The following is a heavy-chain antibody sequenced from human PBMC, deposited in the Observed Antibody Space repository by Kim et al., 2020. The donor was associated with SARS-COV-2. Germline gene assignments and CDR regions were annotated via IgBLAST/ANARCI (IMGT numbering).Heavy chain of an antibody. CDR3: AKGYDFWSGYSSGFLDY. CDR1: GFTFSSYG. Sequence: GGSLRLSCAASGFTFSSYGMHWVRQAPGKGLEWVAVISYDGSNKYYADSVKGRFTISRDNSKNTLYLQMNSLRAEDTAVYYCAKGYDFWSGYSSGFLDYWGQGTLVTVSS. J-gene: IGHJ4*02. D-gene: IGHD3-3*01. CDR2: ISYDGSNK. V-gene: IGHV3-30*18.